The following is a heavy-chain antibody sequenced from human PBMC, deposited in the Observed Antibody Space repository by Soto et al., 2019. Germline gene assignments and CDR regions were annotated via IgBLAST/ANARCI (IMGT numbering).Heavy chain of an antibody. CDR2: ISAYNGNT. CDR1: GYTFTSYG. CDR3: ARDNWDCSGGSCYPYFDY. J-gene: IGHJ4*02. Sequence: QVQLVQSGAEVKKPGASVKVSCKASGYTFTSYGISWVRQAPGQGLEGMGWISAYNGNTNYAQKLQGRVTMTTDTSTSTAYMELRSLRSDDTAVYYCARDNWDCSGGSCYPYFDYWGQGTLVTVSS. D-gene: IGHD2-15*01. V-gene: IGHV1-18*01.